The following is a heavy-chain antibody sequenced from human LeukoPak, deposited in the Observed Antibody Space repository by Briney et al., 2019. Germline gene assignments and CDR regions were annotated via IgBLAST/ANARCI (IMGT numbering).Heavy chain of an antibody. CDR3: AKDLTPITMVREIPTGFDY. Sequence: PGGSLRLSCAASGFTFSSYGMHWVRQAPGEGLEWVALIRYDGSNKYYADSVKGRFTISRDNSKNTLYLQMNSLRAEDTAVYYCAKDLTPITMVREIPTGFDYWGQGTLVTVSS. CDR2: IRYDGSNK. CDR1: GFTFSSYG. J-gene: IGHJ4*02. V-gene: IGHV3-30*02. D-gene: IGHD3-10*01.